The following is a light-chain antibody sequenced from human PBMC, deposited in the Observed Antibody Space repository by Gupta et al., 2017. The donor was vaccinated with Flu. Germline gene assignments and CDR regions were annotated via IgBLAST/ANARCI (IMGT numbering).Light chain of an antibody. V-gene: IGLV3-21*02. J-gene: IGLJ3*02. CDR3: QVWHSAAWV. CDR1: NIATKS. CDR2: DDN. Sequence: SYVLTQPPSVSVEPGQPATVTCGGHNIATKSVHWYQQRPGQAPVLVVDDDNVRPSEIPARFSASNSGSAATLTINRVEAGDEADYYCQVWHSAAWVFGGGTKLTVL.